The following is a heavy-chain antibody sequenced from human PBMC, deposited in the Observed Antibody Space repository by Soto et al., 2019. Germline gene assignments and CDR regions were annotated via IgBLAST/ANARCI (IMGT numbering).Heavy chain of an antibody. V-gene: IGHV3-13*01. CDR2: IGTAGDT. J-gene: IGHJ3*02. D-gene: IGHD3-10*01. CDR3: ARGTTIRGVPLDAFDI. Sequence: EVQLVESGGGLVQPGGSLRLSCTASGFTFSSYDMHWVRQATGKGLEWVSAIGTAGDTYYPGSVKGRFTISRENAKNSLYLQMNSLRAGDTAVYYCARGTTIRGVPLDAFDIWGQGTMVTVSS. CDR1: GFTFSSYD.